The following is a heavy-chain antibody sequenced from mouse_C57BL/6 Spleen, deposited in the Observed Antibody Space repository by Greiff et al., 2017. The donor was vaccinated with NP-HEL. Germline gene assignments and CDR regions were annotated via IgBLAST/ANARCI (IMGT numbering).Heavy chain of an antibody. CDR3: ARGPLHYFDY. CDR1: GFTFSDYG. Sequence: EVKLVESGGGLVKPGGSLKLSCAASGFTFSDYGMHWVRQAPEKGLEWVAYISSGSSTIYYADTVKGRFTISRDNAKNTLFLQMTSLRSEDTAMYYCARGPLHYFDYWGQGTTLTVSS. CDR2: ISSGSSTI. V-gene: IGHV5-17*01. J-gene: IGHJ2*01. D-gene: IGHD1-1*01.